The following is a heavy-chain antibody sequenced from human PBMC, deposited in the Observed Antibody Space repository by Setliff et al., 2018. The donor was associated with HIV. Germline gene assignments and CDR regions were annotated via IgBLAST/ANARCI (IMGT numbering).Heavy chain of an antibody. CDR1: GDSIRGYY. J-gene: IGHJ4*02. Sequence: SETLPLTCTVSGDSIRGYYWSWIRQPPGKGLEWMGYVFYTGFAAYNPSLKSRLTISVDTSKSQFSLRLTSVTAADTAIYYCARQVSIPGVAITPVDYWGQGALVTVSS. CDR2: VFYTGFA. CDR3: ARQVSIPGVAITPVDY. V-gene: IGHV4-59*08. D-gene: IGHD5-12*01.